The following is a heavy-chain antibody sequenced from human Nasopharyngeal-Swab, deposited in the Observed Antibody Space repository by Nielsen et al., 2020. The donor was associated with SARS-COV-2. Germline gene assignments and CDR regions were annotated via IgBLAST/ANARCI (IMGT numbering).Heavy chain of an antibody. J-gene: IGHJ4*02. D-gene: IGHD3-22*01. CDR2: IIPIFGTA. V-gene: IGHV1-69*06. CDR3: ARVPTFNYYDSSGEVYYFDY. Sequence: SVKVSCKASGGTFSSYAISWVRQAPGQGLEWMGGIIPIFGTANYAQKFQGRVTITADKSTSTAYMELSSLRSEDTAVYYCARVPTFNYYDSSGEVYYFDYWGQGTLVTVSS. CDR1: GGTFSSYA.